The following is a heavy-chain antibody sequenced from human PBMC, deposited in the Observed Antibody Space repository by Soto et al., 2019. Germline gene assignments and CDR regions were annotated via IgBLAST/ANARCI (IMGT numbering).Heavy chain of an antibody. CDR1: GFTFSSYG. CDR3: APAGGYLAPFDI. J-gene: IGHJ3*02. D-gene: IGHD3-22*01. V-gene: IGHV3-30*03. CDR2: ISYDGSNK. Sequence: PGGSLRLSCAASGFTFSSYGMHWVRQAPGKGLEWVAVISYDGSNKYYADSVKGRFTISRDNSKDTLYLQMNSLRAEDTAVYYCAPAGGYLAPFDIWGQGTLAT.